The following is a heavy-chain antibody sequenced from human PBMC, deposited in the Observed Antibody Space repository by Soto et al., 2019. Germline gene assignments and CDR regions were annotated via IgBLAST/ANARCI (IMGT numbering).Heavy chain of an antibody. J-gene: IGHJ4*02. Sequence: GGSLRLSCAASGFTFSSFAMSWVRQAPGKGLEWVSSISGSGESTYYADSVKGRLSISRDNSKNTLYLQMNSLKTEDTAVYYCTRTRSTGYSSSWYLPFDYWGQGTLVT. V-gene: IGHV3-23*01. CDR2: ISGSGEST. CDR3: TRTRSTGYSSSWYLPFDY. D-gene: IGHD6-13*01. CDR1: GFTFSSFA.